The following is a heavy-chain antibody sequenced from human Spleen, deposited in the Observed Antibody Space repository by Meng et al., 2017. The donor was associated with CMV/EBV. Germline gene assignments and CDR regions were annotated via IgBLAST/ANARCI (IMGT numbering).Heavy chain of an antibody. CDR2: INGDGSMK. V-gene: IGHV3-7*03. D-gene: IGHD3-22*01. CDR1: GFSISNYW. J-gene: IGHJ4*02. CDR3: AKDMGDYHSSGYHDY. Sequence: GGSLRLSCVASGFSISNYWMDWVRRAPGEGLQWVATINGDGSMKGYVDSVEGRFTISRDNAKNSLYLQMNSLRPEDTALYYCAKDMGDYHSSGYHDYWGQGTLVTVSS.